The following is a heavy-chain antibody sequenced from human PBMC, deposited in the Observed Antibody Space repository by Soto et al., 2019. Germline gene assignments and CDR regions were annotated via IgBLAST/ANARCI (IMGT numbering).Heavy chain of an antibody. Sequence: EVQLLESGGGLVQPGGSLRLSCAASGFTFSSYAMSWVRQAPGKGLEWVSSISGSGGSTYYADSVKGQFTVSRDNSRNTPYMQMNNLRAEDTAVYYCAKDSSGWYYFDSWAHGTLATVSS. J-gene: IGHJ4*01. D-gene: IGHD6-19*01. V-gene: IGHV3-23*01. CDR2: ISGSGGST. CDR1: GFTFSSYA. CDR3: AKDSSGWYYFDS.